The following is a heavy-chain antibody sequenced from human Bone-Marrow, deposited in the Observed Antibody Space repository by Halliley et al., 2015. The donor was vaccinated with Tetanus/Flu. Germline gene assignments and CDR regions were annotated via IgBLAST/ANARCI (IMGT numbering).Heavy chain of an antibody. Sequence: WMGIIYPDDSDTRYNPSFQGQVPIPADRSLSTAYLQWTSLKASDTAMYFCARSPSETGFYGIDVWGPGTTVTVSS. CDR2: IYPDDSDT. J-gene: IGHJ6*02. V-gene: IGHV5-51*01. CDR3: ARSPSETGFYGIDV.